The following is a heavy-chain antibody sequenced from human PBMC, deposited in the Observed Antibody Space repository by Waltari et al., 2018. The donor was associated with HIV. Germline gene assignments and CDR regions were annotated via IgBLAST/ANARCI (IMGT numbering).Heavy chain of an antibody. Sequence: EVQLVESGGGLVQPGGSRRLSCAASGFIFRLYSMNWVRQAPGKGLEWVSHISSSSTTIYYADSVKGRFTISRDNAKNSLYLQMNSLRAEDTAVYYCARDYCSSTSCTVDYWGQGTLVTVSS. CDR1: GFIFRLYS. CDR3: ARDYCSSTSCTVDY. J-gene: IGHJ4*02. V-gene: IGHV3-48*01. D-gene: IGHD2-2*01. CDR2: ISSSSTTI.